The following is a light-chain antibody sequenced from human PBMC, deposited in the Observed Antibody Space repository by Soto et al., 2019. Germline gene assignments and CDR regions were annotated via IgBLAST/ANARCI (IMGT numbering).Light chain of an antibody. V-gene: IGKV3-20*01. CDR3: QQYGSTPLFT. CDR2: GAS. CDR1: QSVSSSY. Sequence: EIVLTQSPGTLSLSPGERATLSCRASQSVSSSYLAWSQQKPGQAPRLLIYGASSRATGILARFSGSGSGTDFTLTISRLEPEDFAVYYWQQYGSTPLFTFGPGTKVDNK. J-gene: IGKJ3*01.